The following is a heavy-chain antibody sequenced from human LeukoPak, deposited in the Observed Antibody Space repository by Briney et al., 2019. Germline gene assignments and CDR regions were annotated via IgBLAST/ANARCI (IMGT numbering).Heavy chain of an antibody. Sequence: SETLSLTCTVSGGSISSGSYYWSWIRQPAGKGLEWIGRIYTSGSTNYNPSLKSRVTISVDTSKNQFSLKLTSVTAADTAVYYCARATWELLGERLDYWGQGTLVTVSS. D-gene: IGHD1-26*01. CDR1: GGSISSGSYY. V-gene: IGHV4-61*02. CDR2: IYTSGST. J-gene: IGHJ4*02. CDR3: ARATWELLGERLDY.